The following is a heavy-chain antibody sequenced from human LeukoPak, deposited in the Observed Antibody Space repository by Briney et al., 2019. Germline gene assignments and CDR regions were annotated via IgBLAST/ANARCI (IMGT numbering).Heavy chain of an antibody. Sequence: GGSLRLSCAASGFTFSGYGMHWVRQAPGKGLEWVALIWSDESNKYYADSVKGRFTISRDNSKNTLYLQMNSLRAEDTAVYYCARGPFFPTTRWFDPWGQGTLVTVSS. CDR1: GFTFSGYG. D-gene: IGHD4-17*01. CDR2: IWSDESNK. V-gene: IGHV3-33*01. J-gene: IGHJ5*02. CDR3: ARGPFFPTTRWFDP.